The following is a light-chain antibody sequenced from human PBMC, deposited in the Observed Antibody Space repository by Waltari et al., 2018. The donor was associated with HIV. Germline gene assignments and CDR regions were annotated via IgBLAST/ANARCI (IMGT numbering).Light chain of an antibody. CDR3: SSYTSSSTLV. V-gene: IGLV2-14*03. CDR2: DVS. J-gene: IGLJ3*02. Sequence: QSALTPPASVSGSPGQSITISCTGTSSDVGGYNYVSWYQHHPGKAPKLMIYDVSNRPSGVSNRFSGSKSGNTASLTISGLQAEDEADYYCSSYTSSSTLVFGGGTKLTVL. CDR1: SSDVGGYNY.